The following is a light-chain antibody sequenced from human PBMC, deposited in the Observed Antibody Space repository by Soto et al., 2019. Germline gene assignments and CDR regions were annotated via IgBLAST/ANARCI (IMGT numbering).Light chain of an antibody. Sequence: EIVMTQSPATLSVSPGERATLSCRASQSLRTDLAWYQQKPGQPPRLLIYAASTRAAGIPARFSGSGSGTEFTLTISSLQSEDFALYYCQQYNNWPPWTFGQGTKVDIK. V-gene: IGKV3-15*01. CDR2: AAS. CDR1: QSLRTD. CDR3: QQYNNWPPWT. J-gene: IGKJ1*01.